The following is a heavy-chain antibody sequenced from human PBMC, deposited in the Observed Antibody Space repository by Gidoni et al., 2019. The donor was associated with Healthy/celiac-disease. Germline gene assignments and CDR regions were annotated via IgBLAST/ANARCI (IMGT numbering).Heavy chain of an antibody. V-gene: IGHV4-30-4*01. Sequence: QVQLQESGPGLVKPSQTLSLTCTVSGGSISSGDYYWSWIRQPPGKGVEWIGYIYYSGSTYYNPSLKSRVTRSVDTSKNQFSLKLSSVTAADTAVYYCARERRILGYFDYWGQGTLVTVSS. CDR1: GGSISSGDYY. CDR3: ARERRILGYFDY. CDR2: IYYSGST. D-gene: IGHD5-18*01. J-gene: IGHJ4*02.